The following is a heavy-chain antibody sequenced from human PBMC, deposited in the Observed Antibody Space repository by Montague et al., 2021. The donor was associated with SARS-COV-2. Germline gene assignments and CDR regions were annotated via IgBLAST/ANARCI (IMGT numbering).Heavy chain of an antibody. V-gene: IGHV4-4*07. D-gene: IGHD3-22*01. CDR3: ARGAVFYDSSGYYSDAFDI. CDR1: GGSISSYY. J-gene: IGHJ3*02. Sequence: SETLSLTCTVSGGSISSYYWNWIRQSAGKGLEWIGRIYTSGSTNYDPSLKSRVTMSVDTSKNQFSLKLSSVTAADTAVYYCARGAVFYDSSGYYSDAFDIWGPGTMVTVSS. CDR2: IYTSGST.